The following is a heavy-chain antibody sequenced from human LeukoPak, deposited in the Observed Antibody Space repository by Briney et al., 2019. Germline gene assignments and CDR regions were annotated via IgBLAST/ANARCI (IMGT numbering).Heavy chain of an antibody. J-gene: IGHJ6*02. V-gene: IGHV6-1*01. CDR2: TYYRSKWYN. D-gene: IGHD4-4*01. Sequence: SQTLSLTCAISGDSVSSSSAAWNWIRQSPSRGLEWLGRTYYRSKWYNDYAVSVKSRMTINPDTSKNLFSLHLNSVTPEDTAVYXXXXXXYTYYYYNGMDVWGQGTTVIVSS. CDR3: XXXXYTYYYYNGMDV. CDR1: GDSVSSSSAA.